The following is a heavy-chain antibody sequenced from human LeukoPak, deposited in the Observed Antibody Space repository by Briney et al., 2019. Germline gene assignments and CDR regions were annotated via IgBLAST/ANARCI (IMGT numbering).Heavy chain of an antibody. CDR2: IYYSGTT. CDR3: ARDHGDFVQHD. CDR1: GGSISSGAYY. J-gene: IGHJ4*02. Sequence: SETLSLTCTVSGGSISSGAYYWIWIRQHPGKGLEWIGYIYYSGTTYYNPSLKSRVTISVDTSTNEFSLKLRSETAADTAMYYCARDHGDFVQHDWGQGTLVTVSS. D-gene: IGHD4-17*01. V-gene: IGHV4-31*03.